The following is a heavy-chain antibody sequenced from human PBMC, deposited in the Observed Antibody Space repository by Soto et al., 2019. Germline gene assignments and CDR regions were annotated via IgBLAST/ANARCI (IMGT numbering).Heavy chain of an antibody. CDR2: IIPIFGTA. CDR3: AVHSGSYDLLDFDY. V-gene: IGHV1-69*06. D-gene: IGHD1-26*01. J-gene: IGHJ4*02. CDR1: GGTFSSYA. Sequence: GASVKVSCKASGGTFSSYAISWVRQAPGQGLEWMGGIIPIFGTANYAQKFQGRVTITADKSTSTAYMELSSLRSEDTAVYYCAVHSGSYDLLDFDYWGQGTLVTVSS.